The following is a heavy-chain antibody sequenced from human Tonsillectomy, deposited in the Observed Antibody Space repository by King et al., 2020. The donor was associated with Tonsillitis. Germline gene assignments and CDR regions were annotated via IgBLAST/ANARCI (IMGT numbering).Heavy chain of an antibody. CDR1: GFSLSTSGVG. CDR2: IYWNDDK. Sequence: ITLKESGPTLVKPTQNLTLTCTFSGFSLSTSGVGVGWIRQPPGTALEWLALIYWNDDKRYSPSLKSRLTITKDTSKNQVVLTMTNMDPVDTATYYCAPSSGELLEGAFDIWGQGTVVTVSS. CDR3: APSSGELLEGAFDI. V-gene: IGHV2-5*01. D-gene: IGHD1-26*01. J-gene: IGHJ3*02.